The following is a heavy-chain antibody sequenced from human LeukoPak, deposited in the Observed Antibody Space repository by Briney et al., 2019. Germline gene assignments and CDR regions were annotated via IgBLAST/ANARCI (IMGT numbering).Heavy chain of an antibody. CDR2: FDPEDGET. CDR3: ATVSGYDFHFDY. V-gene: IGHV1-24*01. Sequence: GASVKVSCKVSGYTLTELSMHWVRQAPGKGLEWMGGFDPEDGETIYAQKFQGRVTMTEDTSTDTAYMELSSLRSEDTAVYYCATVSGYDFHFDYWGQGTLVTVSS. CDR1: GYTLTELS. D-gene: IGHD5-12*01. J-gene: IGHJ4*02.